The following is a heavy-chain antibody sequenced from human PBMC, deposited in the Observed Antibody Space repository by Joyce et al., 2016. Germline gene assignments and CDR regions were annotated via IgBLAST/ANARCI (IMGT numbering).Heavy chain of an antibody. V-gene: IGHV3-48*04. CDR1: GFIFSNYT. CDR3: ARKKYYGSGSYYKYYYYAMDV. Sequence: EVQLVESGGGLVQPGGSLRLSCAASGFIFSNYTMKWVRQAPGKGLEWVSHISRSSRTIYYAESVKGRFTISRDNAKNSLYLQMNSLRAEDTAVYYCARKKYYGSGSYYKYYYYAMDVWGQGTTVTVSS. J-gene: IGHJ6*02. CDR2: ISRSSRTI. D-gene: IGHD3-10*01.